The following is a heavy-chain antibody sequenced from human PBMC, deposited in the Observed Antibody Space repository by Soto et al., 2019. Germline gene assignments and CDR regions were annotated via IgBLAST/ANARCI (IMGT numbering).Heavy chain of an antibody. V-gene: IGHV1-46*01. CDR1: GYTFTSYY. CDR2: INPSGGST. CDR3: ARDLRGYYDILTGYYIKNYNYYGMDV. J-gene: IGHJ6*02. Sequence: ASVKVSCKASGYTFTSYYMHWVRQASGQGLEWMGIINPSGGSTSYAQKFQGRVTMTRDTSTSTVYMELSSLRSEDTAVYYCARDLRGYYDILTGYYIKNYNYYGMDVWGQGTTVTVSS. D-gene: IGHD3-9*01.